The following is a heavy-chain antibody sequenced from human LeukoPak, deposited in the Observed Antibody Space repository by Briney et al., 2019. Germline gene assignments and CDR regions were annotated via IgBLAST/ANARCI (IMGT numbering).Heavy chain of an antibody. D-gene: IGHD4-11*01. CDR2: IKRDGGET. Sequence: PGGSLRLSCAASGFTFSSYWMSWVRQAPGKGLEWVANIKRDGGETFYVDSVKGRFTISRDNAKNSLYLQMNSLRAEDTAVYYCAREDHSNYNYWGQGTLVTVSS. CDR1: GFTFSSYW. J-gene: IGHJ4*02. V-gene: IGHV3-7*01. CDR3: AREDHSNYNY.